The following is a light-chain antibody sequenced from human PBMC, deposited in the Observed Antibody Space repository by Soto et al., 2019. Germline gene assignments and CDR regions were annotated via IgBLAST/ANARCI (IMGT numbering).Light chain of an antibody. CDR3: QQRSNWPLT. Sequence: EIVLTQSPATLSLSPGERATLSCRASQSVRRYLAWYQQKPGQAPRLLIYDASTRATGIPARFSGSGSGTDFTLTISSLEPEDSAVYYCQQRSNWPLTFGGGTKVDIK. CDR2: DAS. CDR1: QSVRRY. V-gene: IGKV3-11*01. J-gene: IGKJ4*01.